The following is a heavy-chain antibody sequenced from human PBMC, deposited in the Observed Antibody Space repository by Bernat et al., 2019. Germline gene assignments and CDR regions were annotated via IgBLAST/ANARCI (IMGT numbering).Heavy chain of an antibody. D-gene: IGHD6-19*01. J-gene: IGHJ4*02. CDR2: FSAYNGNT. CDR3: ARDNREVAVAGTTDY. Sequence: QVQLVQSGAEVKKPGASVKVSCKASGYTFTSYGISWVRQAPGQGLEWMGWFSAYNGNTNYAQKLRGRVTMTTDTATSTAYMELRSLRSDDTAVYYCARDNREVAVAGTTDYWGQGTLVTVSS. V-gene: IGHV1-18*01. CDR1: GYTFTSYG.